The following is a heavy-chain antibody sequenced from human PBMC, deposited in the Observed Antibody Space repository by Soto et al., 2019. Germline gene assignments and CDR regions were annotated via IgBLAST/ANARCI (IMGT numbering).Heavy chain of an antibody. J-gene: IGHJ4*02. Sequence: PSETLSLTCTVSGGSINSGGYYWNWIRQHPGKDLEWIGYIYYSGSTHYNPSLKSRVTISGDTSKNQFSLMLSSVTAADTAVYYCARATAIGYYFDYWGPGTLVTVSS. CDR1: GGSINSGGYY. CDR3: ARATAIGYYFDY. D-gene: IGHD2-21*02. CDR2: IYYSGST. V-gene: IGHV4-31*03.